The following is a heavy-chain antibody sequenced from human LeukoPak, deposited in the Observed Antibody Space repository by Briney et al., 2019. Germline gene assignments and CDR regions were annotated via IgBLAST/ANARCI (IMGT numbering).Heavy chain of an antibody. D-gene: IGHD2/OR15-2a*01. CDR3: ARDLSQGWFDP. V-gene: IGHV4-39*07. J-gene: IGHJ5*02. CDR1: GGSISSSSYY. CDR2: IYHSGST. Sequence: PSETLSLTCTVSGGSISSSSYYWGWIRQPPGKGLEWIGSIYHSGSTYYNPSLKSRVTISVDTSKNQFSLKLSSVTAADTAVYYCARDLSQGWFDPWGQGTLVTVSS.